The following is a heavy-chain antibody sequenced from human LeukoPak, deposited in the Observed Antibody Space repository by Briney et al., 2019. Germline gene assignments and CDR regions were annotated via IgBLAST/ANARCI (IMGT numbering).Heavy chain of an antibody. CDR2: ISGSGGST. J-gene: IGHJ4*02. CDR1: GFTFSSYA. V-gene: IGHV3-23*01. D-gene: IGHD3-3*01. Sequence: SGGSLRLSCAASGFTFSSYAMSWVRQAPGKGLEWVSAISGSGGSTYYADSVKGRFTISRDNSKNTLYLQMNSLRAEDTAVYYCAKSTDFWSGPIDYWGQGTLVTVSS. CDR3: AKSTDFWSGPIDY.